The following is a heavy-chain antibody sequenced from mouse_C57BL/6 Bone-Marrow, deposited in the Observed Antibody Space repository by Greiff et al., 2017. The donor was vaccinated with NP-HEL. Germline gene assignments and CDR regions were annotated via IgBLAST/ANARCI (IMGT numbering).Heavy chain of an antibody. V-gene: IGHV5-6*01. J-gene: IGHJ1*03. Sequence: VQLKESGGDLVKPGGSLKLSCAASGFTFSSYGMSWVRQTPDKRLEWVATISSGGSYTYYPDSVKGRFTISRDNAKNTLYLQMSSLKSEDTAMYYCARRPLITGYWYFDVWGTGTTVTVSS. CDR3: ARRPLITGYWYFDV. CDR2: ISSGGSYT. CDR1: GFTFSSYG. D-gene: IGHD1-1*01.